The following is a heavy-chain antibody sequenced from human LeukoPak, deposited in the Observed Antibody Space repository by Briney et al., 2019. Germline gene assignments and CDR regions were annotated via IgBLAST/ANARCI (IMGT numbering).Heavy chain of an antibody. V-gene: IGHV3-53*01. CDR1: GFTFSSYS. J-gene: IGHJ3*02. CDR2: IYSGGST. CDR3: ARVSPTVAGDAFDI. Sequence: GGSLRLSCAASGFTFSSYSMNWVRQAPGKGLEWVSVIYSGGSTYYAVSVKGRFTISRDNSKNTLYLQMNSLRAEDTAVYYCARVSPTVAGDAFDIWGQGTMVTVSS. D-gene: IGHD6-19*01.